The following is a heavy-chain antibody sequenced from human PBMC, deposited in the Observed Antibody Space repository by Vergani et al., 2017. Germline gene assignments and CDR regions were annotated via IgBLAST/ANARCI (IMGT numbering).Heavy chain of an antibody. V-gene: IGHV2-70*04. J-gene: IGHJ4*02. D-gene: IGHD7-27*01. CDR2: IDWDDDK. CDR3: ARSSNWGSTGFDY. CDR1: GFSLSTSGMR. Sequence: QVTLKESGPALVKPTQTLTLTCTFSGFSLSTSGMRVSWIRQPPGKALEWLARIDWDDDKFYSTSLKTRLTISKDTSKNQVVLTMTYIDPVDTATYYCARSSNWGSTGFDYWGQGTLVTVSS.